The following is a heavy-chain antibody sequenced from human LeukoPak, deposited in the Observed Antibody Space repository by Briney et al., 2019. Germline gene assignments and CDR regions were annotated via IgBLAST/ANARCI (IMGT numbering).Heavy chain of an antibody. CDR3: ARSRAPYYDFWSGPDAFDI. J-gene: IGHJ3*02. D-gene: IGHD3-3*01. CDR2: IKQDGSEK. V-gene: IGHV3-7*01. CDR1: GFAFSTYW. Sequence: PGGSLRLSCAASGFAFSTYWMSWVRQAPGKGLEWVANIKQDGSEKYYVDSVKGRFTISRDNAKNSLYLQMNSLRAEDTAVYYCARSRAPYYDFWSGPDAFDIWSQGTMVTVSS.